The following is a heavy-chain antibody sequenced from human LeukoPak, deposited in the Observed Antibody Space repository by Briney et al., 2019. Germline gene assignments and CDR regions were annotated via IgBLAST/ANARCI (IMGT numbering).Heavy chain of an antibody. CDR3: AREITGTTEETFDY. V-gene: IGHV1-2*02. CDR2: INPNSGGT. D-gene: IGHD1-7*01. CDR1: GYTFTGYY. J-gene: IGHJ4*02. Sequence: ASVKVSCKASGYTFTGYYMHWVRQAPGRGLEWMGWINPNSGGTNYAQKFQGRVTMTRDTSISTAYMELSRLRSDDTAVYYCAREITGTTEETFDYWGQGTLVTVSS.